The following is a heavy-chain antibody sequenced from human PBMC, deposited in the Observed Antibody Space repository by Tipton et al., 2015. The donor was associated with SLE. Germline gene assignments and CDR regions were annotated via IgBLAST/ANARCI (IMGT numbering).Heavy chain of an antibody. V-gene: IGHV3-30*04. J-gene: IGHJ4*02. CDR3: AREGNWAGEVDY. Sequence: SLRLSCAASGFTFSSYTMHWVRQAPGKGLEWVAVISYDVSYKYYSDSVKGRFTISRDNSKNTMYLQMNSLRAEDTAVYYCAREGNWAGEVDYWGQGTLVTVS. CDR2: ISYDVSYK. CDR1: GFTFSSYT. D-gene: IGHD7-27*01.